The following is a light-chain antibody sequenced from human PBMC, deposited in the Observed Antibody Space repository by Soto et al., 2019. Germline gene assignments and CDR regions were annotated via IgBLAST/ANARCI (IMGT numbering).Light chain of an antibody. J-gene: IGKJ1*01. V-gene: IGKV3-15*01. CDR3: QQYNNWPPWT. CDR2: GAS. Sequence: EIVMTQSPATLSVSPGERATLSCRASQSISSNLGWYQQKPGQAPRLLIYGASTRATGIPARFSGSGSGTEFTLTISSLQSEDVAGYYCQQYNNWPPWTFGQGTKGEIK. CDR1: QSISSN.